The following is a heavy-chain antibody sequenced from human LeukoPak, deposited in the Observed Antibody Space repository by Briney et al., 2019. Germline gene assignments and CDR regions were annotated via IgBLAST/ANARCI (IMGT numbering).Heavy chain of an antibody. J-gene: IGHJ4*02. Sequence: PEGSLRLSCAASGFTFSDYHMNWIRQAPGKGLEWVAHISRSGGTMYYTDSVKGRFTISRDNSKNTLYLQMNSLRAEDTAVYYCAKDGQNGYNPGCYFDSWGLGTLVTVSS. CDR2: ISRSGGTM. D-gene: IGHD5-24*01. CDR3: AKDGQNGYNPGCYFDS. V-gene: IGHV3-11*04. CDR1: GFTFSDYH.